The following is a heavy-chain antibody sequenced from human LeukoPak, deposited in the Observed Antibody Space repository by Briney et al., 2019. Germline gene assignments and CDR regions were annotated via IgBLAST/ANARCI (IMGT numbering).Heavy chain of an antibody. J-gene: IGHJ6*03. D-gene: IGHD2-2*02. V-gene: IGHV4-38-2*02. CDR3: ARLEVPAAIPNMDV. Sequence: SETLSLTCTVSGYSISSGYYWGWIRQPPGKGLEWIGSIYHSGSTYYNPSLKSRVTISVDTSKNQFSLKLSSVTAADTAVYYCARLEVPAAIPNMDVWGKGTTVTVSS. CDR1: GYSISSGYY. CDR2: IYHSGST.